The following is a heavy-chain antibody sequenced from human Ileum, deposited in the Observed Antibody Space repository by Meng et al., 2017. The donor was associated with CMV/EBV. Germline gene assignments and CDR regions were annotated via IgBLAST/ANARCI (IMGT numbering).Heavy chain of an antibody. CDR1: GFTFSSYA. D-gene: IGHD2-2*01. CDR2: IYSGGSNT. V-gene: IGHV3-23*03. J-gene: IGHJ4*02. CDR3: TKEGCSSNSGYFDY. Sequence: GESLKISCSAAGFTFSSYAMSWVRQAPGKGLEWVSVIYSGGSNTYYADCVKGRFTISRDNSKNTLYLQMNSLRAEDTAVYCCTKEGCSSNSGYFDYWGQGSLVTVSS.